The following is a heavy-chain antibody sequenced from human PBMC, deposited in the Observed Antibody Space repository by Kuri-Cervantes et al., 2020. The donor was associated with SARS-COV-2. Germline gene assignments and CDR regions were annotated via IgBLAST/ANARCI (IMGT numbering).Heavy chain of an antibody. J-gene: IGHJ4*02. V-gene: IGHV3-33*01. D-gene: IGHD6-13*01. CDR1: GFTFSSYG. CDR2: IWYDGSNK. Sequence: GESLKISCAASGFTFSSYGMHWVRQAPGKGLEWVAVIWYDGSNKYYADSVKGRFTISRDNSKNTLYLQMNSLRAEDTAVHYCARGKQQLVPHYFDYWGQGTLVTVSS. CDR3: ARGKQQLVPHYFDY.